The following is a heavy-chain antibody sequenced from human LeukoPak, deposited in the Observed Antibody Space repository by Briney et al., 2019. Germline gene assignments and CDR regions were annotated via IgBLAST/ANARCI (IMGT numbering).Heavy chain of an antibody. CDR3: ARGWLDDKSFDY. D-gene: IGHD6-19*01. CDR1: GGTFSSYA. Sequence: ASVKVSCKASGGTFSSYAISGVRQAPGQGLDWMGGIIPIFGTANYAQKFQGRVTITADESTSTAYIELSSLRSEDTAVYYCARGWLDDKSFDYWGQGTLVTVSS. J-gene: IGHJ4*02. CDR2: IIPIFGTA. V-gene: IGHV1-69*01.